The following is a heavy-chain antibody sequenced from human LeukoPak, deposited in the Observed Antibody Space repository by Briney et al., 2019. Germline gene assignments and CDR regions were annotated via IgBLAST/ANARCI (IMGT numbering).Heavy chain of an antibody. CDR2: ISGSGGST. D-gene: IGHD2-15*01. Sequence: PGGSLRLSCAASGFTFSSYAMSWVRQAPGKGLEWVSAISGSGGSTYYADSVKGRFTISRDNSRNTLYLQMNSLRADDTAVYYCAKQGCSGGSCYFDYWGQGTLVTVSS. CDR3: AKQGCSGGSCYFDY. J-gene: IGHJ4*02. CDR1: GFTFSSYA. V-gene: IGHV3-23*01.